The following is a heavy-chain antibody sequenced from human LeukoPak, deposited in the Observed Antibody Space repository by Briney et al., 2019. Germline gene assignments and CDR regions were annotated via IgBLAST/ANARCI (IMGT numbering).Heavy chain of an antibody. D-gene: IGHD1-14*01. CDR3: TVGNYYYMDV. J-gene: IGHJ6*03. V-gene: IGHV4-39*07. CDR2: IYYSGST. Sequence: SETLSLTCTVSGGSISSSSYYWGWIRQPPGKGLEWIGSIYYSGSTYYNPSLKSRVTISVDTSKNQFSLKLNSVTAADTAVYYCTVGNYYYMDVWGKGTTVTVSS. CDR1: GGSISSSSYY.